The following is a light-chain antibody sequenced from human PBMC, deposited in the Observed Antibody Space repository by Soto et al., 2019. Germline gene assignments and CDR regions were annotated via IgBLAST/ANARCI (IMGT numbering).Light chain of an antibody. V-gene: IGLV2-23*02. CDR1: SSDVGSYDL. CDR3: CSYATPRL. CDR2: EVS. Sequence: QSALTQPASVSGSPGQSITISCTGTSSDVGSYDLVSWYQQHPDKAPKLLLFEVSKRPSGVSIRFSGSKSGNTDSLTISGRQPEDEADYYCCSYATPRLFGGGTKLTVL. J-gene: IGLJ2*01.